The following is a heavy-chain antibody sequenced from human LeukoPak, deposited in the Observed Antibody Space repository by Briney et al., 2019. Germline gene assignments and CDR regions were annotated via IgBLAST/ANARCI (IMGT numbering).Heavy chain of an antibody. CDR3: ARGFGYYDSSGYPTQAFDI. CDR1: GFTFSSYS. Sequence: GSLRLSCAASGFTFSSYSMNWIRQPPGKGLEWIGEINHSGSTNYNPSLKSRVTISVDTSKNQFSLKLSSVTAADTAVYYCARGFGYYDSSGYPTQAFDIWGQGTMVTVSS. V-gene: IGHV4-34*01. J-gene: IGHJ3*02. CDR2: INHSGST. D-gene: IGHD3-22*01.